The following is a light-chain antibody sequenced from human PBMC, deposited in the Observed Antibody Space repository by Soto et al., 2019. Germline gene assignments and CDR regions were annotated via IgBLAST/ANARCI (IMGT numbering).Light chain of an antibody. CDR2: GAS. CDR3: QQYGRSPPFT. V-gene: IGKV3-20*01. J-gene: IGKJ2*01. CDR1: QSVSSTY. Sequence: EIVLTQSPGTLSLSPGERATLSCRASQSVSSTYIAWYQQNPGQAPRLLIYGASSRATGIPDRFSGSGYGTDFTLTISRLEPEDFAVYFCQQYGRSPPFTFGQETKVEIK.